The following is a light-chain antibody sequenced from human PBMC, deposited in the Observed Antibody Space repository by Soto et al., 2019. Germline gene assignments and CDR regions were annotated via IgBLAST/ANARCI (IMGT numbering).Light chain of an antibody. J-gene: IGKJ2*01. CDR2: AAS. Sequence: DIQMTQSPSSLSASVGDRVTITCRASQSISSNLNWYQQKAGTAPKLLIYAASSLQSGVPSRFSGSGSGTDFTLTISSLQPEDFATYHCQQSYSSPRTFGQGTKLEIK. CDR1: QSISSN. CDR3: QQSYSSPRT. V-gene: IGKV1-39*01.